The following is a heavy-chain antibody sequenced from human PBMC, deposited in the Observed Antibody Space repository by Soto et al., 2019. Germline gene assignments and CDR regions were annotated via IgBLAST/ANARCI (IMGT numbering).Heavy chain of an antibody. J-gene: IGHJ4*02. Sequence: PSETLSLTCTVSGGSISSYYWSWIRQPAGKGLEWIGRIYTSGSTNYNPSLKSRVTMSVDTSKNQFSLKLSSVTAADTAVYYCARDSRGVAGTQRGYYFDYWGQGTLVTAPQ. V-gene: IGHV4-4*07. CDR3: ARDSRGVAGTQRGYYFDY. CDR1: GGSISSYY. D-gene: IGHD6-19*01. CDR2: IYTSGST.